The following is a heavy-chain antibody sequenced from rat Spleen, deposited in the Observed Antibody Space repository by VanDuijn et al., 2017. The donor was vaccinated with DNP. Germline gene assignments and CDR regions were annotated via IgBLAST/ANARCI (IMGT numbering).Heavy chain of an antibody. CDR3: ARQRVMYTTATGFAY. V-gene: IGHV5-22*01. CDR2: ISYDGGSA. Sequence: EVQLVESGGGLVQPGRSLKLSCAASGFTFSDYYMAWVRQAPTKGLEWVAYISYDGGSANYGESVKGRFTISRDNGKSTLYLHMNSLKSEDTATYYCARQRVMYTTATGFAYWGQGTLVTVSS. J-gene: IGHJ3*01. D-gene: IGHD1-6*01. CDR1: GFTFSDYY.